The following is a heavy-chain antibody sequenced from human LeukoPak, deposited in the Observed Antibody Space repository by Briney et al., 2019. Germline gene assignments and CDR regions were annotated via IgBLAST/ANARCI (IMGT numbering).Heavy chain of an antibody. Sequence: GGSLRLSCATSGFNFNDAWMNWVRQAPGKGLEWLGRIRSISYGGTIDYAAPVKGRFTISRDDSKNTLYLQMDSLETEDTAIYYCTRTWPGNTCFNFWGQGTLVTVSS. CDR1: GFNFNDAW. CDR3: TRTWPGNTCFNF. D-gene: IGHD1-7*01. V-gene: IGHV3-15*01. CDR2: IRSISYGGTI. J-gene: IGHJ4*02.